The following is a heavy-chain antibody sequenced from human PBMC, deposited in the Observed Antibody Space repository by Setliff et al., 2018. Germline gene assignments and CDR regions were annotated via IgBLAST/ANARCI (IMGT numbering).Heavy chain of an antibody. Sequence: PSETLSLTCTISGGFTSSFYWSWIRQAPGKGLEWIGYVDHSGSTNFSPSLKSRGTISVDTSKTQVSLTLTSVTAADTAVYYCARRWNFGPYGSGIHDGFDMWGQGTMVTVSS. J-gene: IGHJ3*02. CDR1: GGFTSSFY. CDR2: VDHSGST. CDR3: ARRWNFGPYGSGIHDGFDM. V-gene: IGHV4-59*01. D-gene: IGHD3-10*01.